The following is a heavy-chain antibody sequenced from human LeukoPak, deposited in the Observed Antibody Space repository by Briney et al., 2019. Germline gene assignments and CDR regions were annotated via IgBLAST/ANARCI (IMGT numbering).Heavy chain of an antibody. Sequence: SQTLSLTCNVSGGSTNSGGYYWSWIRQHPGKGLVWIGYIYFGGSTDYNPSLKSRATISLDTSKNHFSLRLSSVTAADRAVYYCARVRGAGRDYSYGMDVWGQGTTVTVSS. V-gene: IGHV4-31*03. CDR3: ARVRGAGRDYSYGMDV. CDR1: GGSTNSGGYY. CDR2: IYFGGST. D-gene: IGHD3-10*01. J-gene: IGHJ6*02.